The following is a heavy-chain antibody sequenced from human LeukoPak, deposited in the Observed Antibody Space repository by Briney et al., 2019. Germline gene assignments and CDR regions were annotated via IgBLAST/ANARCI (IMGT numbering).Heavy chain of an antibody. CDR3: ARDLDGGNYDY. CDR2: ISSSGSTI. D-gene: IGHD4-23*01. Sequence: GGSLRLSCAASGFTVSSNYMSWIRQAPGKGLEWVSYISSSGSTIYYADSVKGRFTISRDNAKNSLYLQMNSLRAEDTAVYYCARDLDGGNYDYWGQGTLVTVSS. CDR1: GFTVSSNY. J-gene: IGHJ4*02. V-gene: IGHV3-11*04.